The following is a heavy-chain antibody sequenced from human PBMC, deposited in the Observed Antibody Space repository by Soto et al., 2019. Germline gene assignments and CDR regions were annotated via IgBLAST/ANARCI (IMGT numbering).Heavy chain of an antibody. CDR1: GGSISSYY. Sequence: PSETLSLTCTVSGGSISSYYWSWIRQPAGKGLEWIGRIYTSGSTNYNPSLKSRVTMSVDTSKNQFSLKLSSVTAADTAVYYCAREDIVVVVAATQNYYYYGMDVWGQGTTVTVS. CDR3: AREDIVVVVAATQNYYYYGMDV. V-gene: IGHV4-4*07. CDR2: IYTSGST. J-gene: IGHJ6*02. D-gene: IGHD2-15*01.